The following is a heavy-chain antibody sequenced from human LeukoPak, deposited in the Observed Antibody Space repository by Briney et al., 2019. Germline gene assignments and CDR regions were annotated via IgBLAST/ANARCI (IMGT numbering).Heavy chain of an antibody. V-gene: IGHV3-15*01. CDR1: GFTFSNAW. Sequence: GRSLRLSCAASGFTFSNAWMSWVRQAPGKGLEWVGRIKSKTDGGTTDYAAPVKGRFTISRGDSKNTLYLQMNSLKTEDTAVYYCTTDQDGSGSYYLYYYGMDVWGKGTTVTVSS. CDR3: TTDQDGSGSYYLYYYGMDV. D-gene: IGHD3-10*01. CDR2: IKSKTDGGTT. J-gene: IGHJ6*04.